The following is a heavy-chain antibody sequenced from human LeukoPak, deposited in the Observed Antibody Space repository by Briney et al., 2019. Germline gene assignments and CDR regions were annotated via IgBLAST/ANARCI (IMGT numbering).Heavy chain of an antibody. J-gene: IGHJ3*02. D-gene: IGHD3-22*01. CDR2: ILDDGSNK. V-gene: IGHV3-30*03. CDR1: GFTFSNYS. CDR3: ATDDSQVVVITEAAFGI. Sequence: VGSLRLSCAAPGFTFSNYSMHWVRPAPGKGLECVAVILDDGSNKYYADTVKCRFTISRDNSKNTLYLQMNRLRAEDTAVYYCATDDSQVVVITEAAFGIWGQVTMVTVSS.